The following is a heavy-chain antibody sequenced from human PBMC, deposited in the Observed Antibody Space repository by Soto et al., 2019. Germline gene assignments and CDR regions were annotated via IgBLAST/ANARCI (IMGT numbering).Heavy chain of an antibody. CDR1: GGTFSSYA. D-gene: IGHD1-26*01. Sequence: ASVKVSCKASGGTFSSYAISWVRQAPGQGLEWMGGIIPIFGTANYAQKFQGRVTITADESTSTAYMELSSPRSEDTAVYYCARGGNNHYYPLDYWGQGTLVTVSS. CDR3: ARGGNNHYYPLDY. J-gene: IGHJ4*02. CDR2: IIPIFGTA. V-gene: IGHV1-69*13.